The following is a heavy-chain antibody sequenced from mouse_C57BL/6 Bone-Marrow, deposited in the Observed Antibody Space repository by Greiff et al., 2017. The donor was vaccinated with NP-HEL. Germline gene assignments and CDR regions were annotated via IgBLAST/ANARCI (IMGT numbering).Heavy chain of an antibody. CDR3: AEDSAVYYCAWDGDYSTHEGFAY. V-gene: IGHV1-87*01. J-gene: IGHJ3*01. CDR2: GRGLEWIG. CDR1: YTFSRRVH. Sequence: VQRVESGPELARPWASVKISCQAFYTFSRRVHFAIRDTNYWMQWVKQRPGRGLEWIGAIYPGNGDTSYNQKFKGTATLTADKSSSTAYMQLSSLTAEDSAVYYCAWDGDYSTHEGFAYWGQGTLVTVSA. D-gene: IGHD2-5*01.